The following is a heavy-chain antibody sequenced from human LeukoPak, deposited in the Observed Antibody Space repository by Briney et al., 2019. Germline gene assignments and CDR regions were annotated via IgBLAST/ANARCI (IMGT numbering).Heavy chain of an antibody. Sequence: SVKVSCKASGGTFSSYAISWVRQAPGQGLEWMGGIIPIFGTANYAQKFQGRVTITTDESTSTAYMELSSLRSEDTAVYYCARDRVGADDAFDIWGQGTMVTVSS. CDR2: IIPIFGTA. D-gene: IGHD1-26*01. V-gene: IGHV1-69*05. CDR3: ARDRVGADDAFDI. J-gene: IGHJ3*02. CDR1: GGTFSSYA.